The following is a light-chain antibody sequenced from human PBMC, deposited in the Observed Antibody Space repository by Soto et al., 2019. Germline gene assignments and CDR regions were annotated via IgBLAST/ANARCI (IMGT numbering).Light chain of an antibody. V-gene: IGKV1-9*01. CDR1: QGISSY. J-gene: IGKJ2*01. CDR2: AAS. CDR3: QQSYSTPPYT. Sequence: DLQLTQSPSFLSASVGDRVTITCRASQGISSYLAWYQQKPGKAPKLLIYAASTLQSGVPSRFSGSGSGTEFTLTISSLQPEDFATYYCQQSYSTPPYTFGQGTKLDMK.